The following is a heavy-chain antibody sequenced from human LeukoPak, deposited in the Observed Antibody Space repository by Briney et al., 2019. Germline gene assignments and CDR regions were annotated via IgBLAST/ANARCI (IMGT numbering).Heavy chain of an antibody. CDR1: GFTVSSNY. CDR3: ARANSGSCDFDY. V-gene: IGHV3-66*01. J-gene: IGHJ4*02. D-gene: IGHD1-26*01. CDR2: INSGGNT. Sequence: GGSLRLSCAVSGFTVSSNYMGWVRQAPGKGLEWVSVINSGGNTYYADSVKGRFTISRDNSKNTLYLQMNSLRAEDTAVYYCARANSGSCDFDYWGQGTLVTVSS.